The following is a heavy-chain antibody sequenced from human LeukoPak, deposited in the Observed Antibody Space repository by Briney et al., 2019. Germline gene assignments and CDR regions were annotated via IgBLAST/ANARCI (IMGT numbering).Heavy chain of an antibody. CDR3: ARGREYYDSREISY. CDR2: INPQSGGA. D-gene: IGHD3-22*01. J-gene: IGHJ4*02. V-gene: IGHV1-2*02. Sequence: ASVKASCKASGYTFIGYYIHWVRQAPGQGPEWMGWINPQSGGAKYTQKFQGRVSMTRDTSISTAYMDLSRLRSDDTAVYYCARGREYYDSREISYWGQGTLVTVSS. CDR1: GYTFIGYY.